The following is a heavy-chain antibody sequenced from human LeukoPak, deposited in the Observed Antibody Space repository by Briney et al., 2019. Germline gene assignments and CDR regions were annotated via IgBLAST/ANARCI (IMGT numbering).Heavy chain of an antibody. CDR2: IYHSGST. CDR3: ARSGANWGSEDAFDI. Sequence: SETLSLTCTVSGYSISSGYYWGWIRQPPGKGLEWIGSIYHSGSTYYNPSLKSRVTISVDTSKNQFSLKLSSVTAADTAVYYCARSGANWGSEDAFDIWGQGTMVTVPS. V-gene: IGHV4-38-2*02. D-gene: IGHD7-27*01. CDR1: GYSISSGYY. J-gene: IGHJ3*02.